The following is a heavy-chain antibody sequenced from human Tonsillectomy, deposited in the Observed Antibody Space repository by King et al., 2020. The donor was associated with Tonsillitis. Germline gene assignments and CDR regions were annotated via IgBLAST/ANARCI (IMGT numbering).Heavy chain of an antibody. J-gene: IGHJ6*03. CDR3: VRDWWRAQERYYMDV. CDR2: FYATGST. V-gene: IGHV4-4*07. CDR1: GGSISSYY. D-gene: IGHD2-15*01. Sequence: LQLQESGPGLVKPSETLSLACTVSGGSISSYYWTWIRQPAGKGLEWIGHFYATGSTNYNPSLKSRVIMSVDTSKNQFSLKLNSVTAADTAVYYCVRDWWRAQERYYMDV.